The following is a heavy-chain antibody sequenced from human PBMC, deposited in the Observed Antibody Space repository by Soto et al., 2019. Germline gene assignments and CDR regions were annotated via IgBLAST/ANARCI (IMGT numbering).Heavy chain of an antibody. J-gene: IGHJ5*02. Sequence: QVQLQESGPGLVKPSQPLALPCTVSGYSLSRGCYYWNWIRQHPRKGLEWIGYVYNSGSTNYNPSLKSRVTISVDTSKNQLSLELSSVTAADTAIYYCARDGAGAYGLGWFDPWGQGIMVTFSS. V-gene: IGHV4-31*03. D-gene: IGHD3-10*01. CDR1: GYSLSRGCYY. CDR3: ARDGAGAYGLGWFDP. CDR2: VYNSGST.